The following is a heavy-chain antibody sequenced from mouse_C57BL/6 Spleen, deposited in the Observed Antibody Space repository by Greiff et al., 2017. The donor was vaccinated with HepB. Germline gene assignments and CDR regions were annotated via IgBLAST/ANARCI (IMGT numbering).Heavy chain of an antibody. Sequence: EVMLVESGGGLVQSGRSLRLSCATSGFTFSDFYMEWVRQAPGKGLEWIAASRNKANDYTTEYSASVKGRFIVSRDTSQSILYLQMNALRAEDTAMYYCARDAYGPYWYFDVWGTGTTVTVSS. CDR3: ARDAYGPYWYFDV. D-gene: IGHD1-1*01. CDR2: SRNKANDYTT. J-gene: IGHJ1*03. CDR1: GFTFSDFY. V-gene: IGHV7-1*01.